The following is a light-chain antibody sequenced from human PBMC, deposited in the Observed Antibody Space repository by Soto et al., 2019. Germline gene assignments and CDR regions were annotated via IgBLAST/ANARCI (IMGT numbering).Light chain of an antibody. V-gene: IGKV3-15*01. CDR3: QQYSYWPFT. Sequence: EIVMTQSPATLSVSPGERVTLSCRASQSVGSNLAWYQQKPGQVPRLLIYGESSRATGIPTTFSGSGSGAEFTLTISSLQSEDFAIYYCQQYSYWPFTFGQGTKLEIK. J-gene: IGKJ2*01. CDR1: QSVGSN. CDR2: GES.